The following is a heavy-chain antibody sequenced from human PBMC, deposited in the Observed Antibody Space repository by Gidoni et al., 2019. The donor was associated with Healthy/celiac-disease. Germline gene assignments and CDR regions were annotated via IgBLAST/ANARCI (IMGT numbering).Heavy chain of an antibody. V-gene: IGHV3-21*01. CDR2: ISSSSSYI. Sequence: EVQLVESGGGLVKPGGSLRLSCAASGFTFSRYSMNWVRQAPGKGLEWVSSISSSSSYIYYADSVKGRFTISRDNAKNSLYLQMNSLRAEDTAVYYCARVVRAAADYYYGMDVWGQGTTVTVSS. CDR1: GFTFSRYS. D-gene: IGHD6-13*01. CDR3: ARVVRAAADYYYGMDV. J-gene: IGHJ6*02.